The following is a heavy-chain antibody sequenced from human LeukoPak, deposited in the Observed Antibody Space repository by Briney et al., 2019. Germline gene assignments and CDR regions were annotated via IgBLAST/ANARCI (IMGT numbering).Heavy chain of an antibody. Sequence: PSETLSLTCTVSGGSISSYYWSWIRQPPGKGLEWIGYIYYSGSTNYNPSLKSRVTISVDTSKNQFSLKLSSVTAADTAVYYCASSYYDSSGYYRNFDYWGQGTLVTVSS. V-gene: IGHV4-59*12. CDR3: ASSYYDSSGYYRNFDY. CDR1: GGSISSYY. J-gene: IGHJ4*02. D-gene: IGHD3-22*01. CDR2: IYYSGST.